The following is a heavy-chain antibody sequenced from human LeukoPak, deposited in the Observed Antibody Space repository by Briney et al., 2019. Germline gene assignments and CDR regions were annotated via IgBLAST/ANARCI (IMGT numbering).Heavy chain of an antibody. V-gene: IGHV3-7*05. J-gene: IGHJ4*02. CDR3: ARRTAATGMKYFDY. D-gene: IGHD6-13*01. CDR2: IKHDGSDT. Sequence: PGGSLRLSCAASGFTFSSYWMSWVRQAPGKGLEWVANIKHDGSDTNYVDSVKGRFTISRDNAKHSLYLQMNSLRAEDTAMYYCARRTAATGMKYFDYWGQGTLVTVSS. CDR1: GFTFSSYW.